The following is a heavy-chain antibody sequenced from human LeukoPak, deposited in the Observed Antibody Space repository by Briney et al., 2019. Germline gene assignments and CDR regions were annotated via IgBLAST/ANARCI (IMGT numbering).Heavy chain of an antibody. V-gene: IGHV4-59*01. J-gene: IGHJ4*02. CDR2: IYYSGST. CDR3: ARVNPFLGGSVSILDY. CDR1: GVSISSAY. D-gene: IGHD2/OR15-2a*01. Sequence: SETLSLTCTVSGVSISSAYWSWIRQPPGKGLEWIGYIYYSGSTNYNPSLKSRVTISVDTSKNQFSLKLSSVTAADTAVYYCARVNPFLGGSVSILDYWGQGTLVTVSS.